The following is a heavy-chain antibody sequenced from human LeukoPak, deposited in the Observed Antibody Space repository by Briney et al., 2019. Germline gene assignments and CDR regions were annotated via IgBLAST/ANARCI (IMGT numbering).Heavy chain of an antibody. V-gene: IGHV3-7*01. J-gene: IGHJ4*02. CDR3: ASWIAGGAVVAYYFDY. D-gene: IGHD4-23*01. Sequence: GSLSLSCAASGFTFRSYWVSWVRQAPGKGLEWVANIKQDGREKYYVDSVKGRFTISRDNAKNSLYLQMNSLRAEDTAVYYCASWIAGGAVVAYYFDYWGQGTLVTVSS. CDR2: IKQDGREK. CDR1: GFTFRSYW.